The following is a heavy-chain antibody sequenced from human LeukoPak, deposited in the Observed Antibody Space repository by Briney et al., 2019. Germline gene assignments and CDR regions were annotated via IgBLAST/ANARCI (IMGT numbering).Heavy chain of an antibody. Sequence: ATVKVSCKASGYTFTGYYIHWVRQAPGQGLEWMGWINPNSANTGFAQKFQGRAAITRDTSTATAYLELSGLTSEDTAVYYCARAIRYQLLSDYWGQGTLVTVSS. D-gene: IGHD2-2*01. J-gene: IGHJ4*02. CDR1: GYTFTGYY. V-gene: IGHV1-8*02. CDR2: INPNSANT. CDR3: ARAIRYQLLSDY.